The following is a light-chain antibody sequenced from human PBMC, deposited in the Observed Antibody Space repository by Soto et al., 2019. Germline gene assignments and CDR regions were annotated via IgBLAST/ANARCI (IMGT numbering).Light chain of an antibody. J-gene: IGKJ1*01. V-gene: IGKV4-1*01. CDR2: WSS. CDR3: QQYYSNPRT. CDR1: QSVLYSSNNKNY. Sequence: DFVMTQSPDSLAVSLGERATINCKSSQSVLYSSNNKNYLAWYQQKPGQPPKLLIYWSSTRESGVPDRFSGSGSGTDFTLTISSLQAEDVEIYYCQQYYSNPRTFGQGTKVDIK.